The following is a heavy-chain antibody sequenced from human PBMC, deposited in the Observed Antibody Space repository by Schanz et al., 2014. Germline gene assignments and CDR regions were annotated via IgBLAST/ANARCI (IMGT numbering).Heavy chain of an antibody. D-gene: IGHD2-15*01. CDR3: AKARRKSNCSGGRCFHYSYYGMDV. V-gene: IGHV3-23*01. Sequence: EGQLLESGGGLIQPGGSLRLSCAASGFTFSSYAMSWVRQAPGKGLEWVSTISASGGSTYYADSVKGRFTISRDNSKNMLYLQMNSLRAEDTAVYYCAKARRKSNCSGGRCFHYSYYGMDVWGQGTTVTVSS. J-gene: IGHJ6*02. CDR1: GFTFSSYA. CDR2: ISASGGST.